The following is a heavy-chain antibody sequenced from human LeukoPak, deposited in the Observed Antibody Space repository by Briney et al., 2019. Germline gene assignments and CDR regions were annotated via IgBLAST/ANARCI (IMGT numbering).Heavy chain of an antibody. CDR1: GYTLTELS. Sequence: ASVTVSCKVSGYTLTELSMHWVRQAPGKGLEWMGGFDPEDGETIYAQKFQGRVTMTEDTSTDTAYMELSSLRSEDTAVYYCATDGKYYDSRGDFDYWGQGTLVTVSS. D-gene: IGHD3-22*01. CDR2: FDPEDGET. CDR3: ATDGKYYDSRGDFDY. J-gene: IGHJ4*02. V-gene: IGHV1-24*01.